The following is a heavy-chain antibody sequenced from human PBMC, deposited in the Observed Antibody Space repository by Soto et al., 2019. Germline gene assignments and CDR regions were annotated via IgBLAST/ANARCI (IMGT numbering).Heavy chain of an antibody. CDR3: AREEYSSSYLDY. CDR2: IWYDGSNK. V-gene: IGHV3-33*01. CDR1: GFTFSSYG. Sequence: GGSLRLSCAASGFTFSSYGMHWVRQAPGKGLEWVAVIWYDGSNKYYADSVKGRFTISRDNSKNTLYLQMNSLRAEDTAVYYCAREEYSSSYLDYWGQGTLVTVSS. J-gene: IGHJ4*02. D-gene: IGHD6-6*01.